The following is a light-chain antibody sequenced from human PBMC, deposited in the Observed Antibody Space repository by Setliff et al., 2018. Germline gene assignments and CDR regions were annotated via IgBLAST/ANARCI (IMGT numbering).Light chain of an antibody. CDR2: GAS. Sequence: QSALTQPASVSGSPGQSITISCSGTSNDVGSYDLVSWYQQHPGKAPKLIIYGASDRPSGVSSRFSGSKSGNTASLTISGLQTEDEADYYCNAYTAGTTYVFGTGTKVTVL. V-gene: IGLV2-14*03. CDR1: SNDVGSYDL. CDR3: NAYTAGTTYV. J-gene: IGLJ1*01.